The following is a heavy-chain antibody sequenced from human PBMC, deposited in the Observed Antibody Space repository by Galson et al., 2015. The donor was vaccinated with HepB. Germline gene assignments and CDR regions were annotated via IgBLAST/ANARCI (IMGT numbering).Heavy chain of an antibody. V-gene: IGHV3-21*01. D-gene: IGHD4-17*01. CDR1: GFTFSSYS. CDR2: ISSSSSYI. J-gene: IGHJ4*02. Sequence: SLRLSCAASGFTFSSYSMNWVRQAPGKGLEWVSSISSSSSYIYYADSVKGRFTISRDNAKNSLYLQMNSLRAEDTAVYYCARDDYGDYGADYWGQGTLVTVSS. CDR3: ARDDYGDYGADY.